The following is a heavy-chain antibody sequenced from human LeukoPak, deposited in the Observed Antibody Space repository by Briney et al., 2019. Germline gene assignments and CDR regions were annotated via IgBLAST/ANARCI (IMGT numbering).Heavy chain of an antibody. CDR2: ISFDGGNK. Sequence: GGSLRLSCAASGFTFSSYGMHWVRQAPGKGLEWVAVISFDGGNKHYADSVKGRFTISRDNSKNTLYLQMNSLRAEDTAVYYCARGFGEFFWGQGTLVTVSS. CDR3: ARGFGEFF. D-gene: IGHD3-10*01. CDR1: GFTFSSYG. J-gene: IGHJ4*02. V-gene: IGHV3-30*03.